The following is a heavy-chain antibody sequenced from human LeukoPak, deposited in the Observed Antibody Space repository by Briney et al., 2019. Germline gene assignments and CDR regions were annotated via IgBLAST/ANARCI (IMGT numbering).Heavy chain of an antibody. CDR1: GYTFTSYG. D-gene: IGHD2-2*01. V-gene: IGHV1-18*01. J-gene: IGHJ4*02. CDR3: ARDRFRVPPLIVVVPAAEI. CDR2: ISAYNGNR. Sequence: ASVKVSCKASGYTFTSYGISWVRQAPGQGLEWMGWISAYNGNRNYAEKLQGRVTMTTHQSTRTAYMELRSLKSDDTAVYYCARDRFRVPPLIVVVPAAEIWGQGTLVTVSS.